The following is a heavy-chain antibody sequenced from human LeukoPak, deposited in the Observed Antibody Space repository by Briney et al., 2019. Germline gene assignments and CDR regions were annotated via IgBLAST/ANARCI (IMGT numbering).Heavy chain of an antibody. Sequence: GGSLRLSCAASGFTFNSFAMNWVRQAPGKGLEWVSSVSSSSSYIYYADSVKGRFTISRDNAKNSLYLQMNSLRAEDTAVYYCARDRTAMVPDDAFDIWGQGTMVTVSS. CDR2: VSSSSSYI. J-gene: IGHJ3*02. D-gene: IGHD5-18*01. CDR1: GFTFNSFA. V-gene: IGHV3-21*01. CDR3: ARDRTAMVPDDAFDI.